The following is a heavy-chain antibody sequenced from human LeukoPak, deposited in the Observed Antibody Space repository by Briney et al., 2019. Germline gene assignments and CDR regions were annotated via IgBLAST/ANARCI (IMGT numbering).Heavy chain of an antibody. CDR2: ISGSGGST. V-gene: IGHV3-23*01. Sequence: GSLRLSCAASGFTFSSYAMSWVRQAPGKGLEWVSAISGSGGSTYYADSVKGRFTISRDNSKNTLYLQMNSLRAEDTAVYYCAKEPYCGGDCYTFGAFDIWGQGTMVTVSS. D-gene: IGHD2-21*01. CDR1: GFTFSSYA. CDR3: AKEPYCGGDCYTFGAFDI. J-gene: IGHJ3*02.